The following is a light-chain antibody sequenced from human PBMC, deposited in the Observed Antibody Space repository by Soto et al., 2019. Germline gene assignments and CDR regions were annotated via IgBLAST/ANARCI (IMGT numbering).Light chain of an antibody. CDR3: QQYNSDWT. CDR2: DAS. Sequence: DIPMTQSPSTLSASVGDRVTITCRASQSIRSWLAWYQQKPGKAPKLLIYDASSLESGVPSRFSGSGSGTEFTLTISSLQPDDFATYYCQQYNSDWTFGQGTKVEIK. J-gene: IGKJ1*01. V-gene: IGKV1-5*01. CDR1: QSIRSW.